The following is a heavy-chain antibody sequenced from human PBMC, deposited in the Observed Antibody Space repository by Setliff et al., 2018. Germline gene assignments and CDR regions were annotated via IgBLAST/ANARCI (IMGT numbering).Heavy chain of an antibody. J-gene: IGHJ4*02. CDR2: ILDDGVKK. V-gene: IGHV3-30*03. CDR3: ARTCSGSGCYAGLES. D-gene: IGHD2-15*01. CDR1: GFTFSTYR. Sequence: GGSLRLSCAASGFTFSTYRMHWVRQAPGKGPEWVAVILDDGVKKYHADSVKGRFTISRDNSKNTLYLQMNSLRPEDTAVYYCARTCSGSGCYAGLESWGQGTPVTVSS.